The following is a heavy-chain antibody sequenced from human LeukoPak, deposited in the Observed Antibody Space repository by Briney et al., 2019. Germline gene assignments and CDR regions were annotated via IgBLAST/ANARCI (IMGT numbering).Heavy chain of an antibody. Sequence: ASVKVSCKASGYTFTGYYMHWVRQAPGQGLEWMGWINPNSGGTNYAQKFQGRVTMTRDTSTSTAYMELSRLRSDDTAVYYCARDLGATTLSAFDIWGQGTMVTVSS. CDR3: ARDLGATTLSAFDI. J-gene: IGHJ3*02. CDR1: GYTFTGYY. D-gene: IGHD1-26*01. V-gene: IGHV1-2*02. CDR2: INPNSGGT.